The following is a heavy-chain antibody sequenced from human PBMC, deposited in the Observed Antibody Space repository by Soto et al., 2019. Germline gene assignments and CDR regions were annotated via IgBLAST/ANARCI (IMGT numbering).Heavy chain of an antibody. V-gene: IGHV3-74*01. Sequence: GGSLRLSCAASGFTFSNYWMHWVRQAPGKGLVWISRMNSDGSNTVYADAVKGRFTISRDNAKNTLYLQMNGLRTEDTAVYYCARALDFWSAYFDYWGQGSLVTVSS. CDR2: MNSDGSNT. CDR1: GFTFSNYW. D-gene: IGHD3-3*01. CDR3: ARALDFWSAYFDY. J-gene: IGHJ4*02.